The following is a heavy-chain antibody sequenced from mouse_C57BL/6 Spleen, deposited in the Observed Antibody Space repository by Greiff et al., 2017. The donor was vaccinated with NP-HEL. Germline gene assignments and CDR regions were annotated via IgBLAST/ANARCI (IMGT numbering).Heavy chain of an antibody. V-gene: IGHV1-18*01. CDR1: GYTFTDYN. CDR2: INPNNGGT. Sequence: EVKLMESGPELVKPGASVKIPCKASGYTFTDYNMDWVKQSHGKSLEWIGDINPNNGGTIYNQKFKGKATLTVDKSSSTAYMELRSLTSEDTAVYYCASSDGGAWFAYWGQGTLVTVSA. CDR3: ASSDGGAWFAY. J-gene: IGHJ3*01.